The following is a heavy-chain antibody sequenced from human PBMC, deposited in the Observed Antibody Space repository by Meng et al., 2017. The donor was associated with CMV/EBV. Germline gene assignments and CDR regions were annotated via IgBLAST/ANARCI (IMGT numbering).Heavy chain of an antibody. CDR1: GFTFSSYS. Sequence: GESLKISCAASGFTFSSYSMNWVRQAPGKGLEWVSSISSSSSYIYYADSVKGRFTISRDNAKNSLYLQMNSLRAEDTAVYYCARAAPYYYDKYGIDVWGQGTTVTVSS. CDR2: ISSSSSYI. D-gene: IGHD3-22*01. V-gene: IGHV3-21*01. CDR3: ARAAPYYYDKYGIDV. J-gene: IGHJ6*02.